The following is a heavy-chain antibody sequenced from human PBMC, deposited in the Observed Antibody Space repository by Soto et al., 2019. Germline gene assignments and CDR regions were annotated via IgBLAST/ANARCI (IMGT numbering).Heavy chain of an antibody. CDR1: GGSISSGGYS. J-gene: IGHJ6*02. CDR3: ARVPDV. V-gene: IGHV4-30-2*01. CDR2: IYHSGST. Sequence: TSETLSLTCAVSGGSISSGGYSWGWIRQPPGKGLEWIGYIYHSGSTYYNPSLKSRVTISVDRSKNQFSLKLSSVTAADTAVYYCARVPDVWGQGTTVTVSS.